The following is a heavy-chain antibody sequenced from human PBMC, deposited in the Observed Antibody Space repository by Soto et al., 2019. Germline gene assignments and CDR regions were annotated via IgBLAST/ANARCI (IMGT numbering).Heavy chain of an antibody. J-gene: IGHJ4*02. V-gene: IGHV1-69*13. CDR1: GGTFSSYA. CDR3: ARTTPGYSSGSGFDY. Sequence: GASVKVSCKASGGTFSSYAISWVRQAPGQGLEWMGGIIPIFGTANYAQKFQGRVTITADESTSTAYMELSSLRSEDTAVYYCARTTPGYSSGSGFDYWGQGTLVTVFS. CDR2: IIPIFGTA. D-gene: IGHD6-19*01.